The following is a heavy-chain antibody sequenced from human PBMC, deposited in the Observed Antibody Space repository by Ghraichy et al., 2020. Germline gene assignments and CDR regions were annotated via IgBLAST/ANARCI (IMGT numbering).Heavy chain of an antibody. J-gene: IGHJ6*02. CDR1: GFTFSNAW. CDR2: IKSKTDGGTT. V-gene: IGHV3-15*01. Sequence: GESLNISCAASGFTFSNAWMSWVRQAPGKGLEWVGRIKSKTDGGTTDYAAPVKGRFTISRDDSKNTLYLQMNSLKTEDTAVYYCTTGLLGYCSSTSCYHNYYYGMDVWGQGTTVTVSS. CDR3: TTGLLGYCSSTSCYHNYYYGMDV. D-gene: IGHD2-2*01.